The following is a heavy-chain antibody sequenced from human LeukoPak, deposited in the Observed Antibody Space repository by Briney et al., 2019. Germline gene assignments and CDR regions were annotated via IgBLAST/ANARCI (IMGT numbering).Heavy chain of an antibody. D-gene: IGHD3-22*01. CDR1: GGSISSGSYY. V-gene: IGHV4-61*02. Sequence: SQTLSLTCTVSGGSISSGSYYWSWIRQPAGKGLEWIGRIYTSGSTNYNPSLKSRVTISVDTSKNQFSLKLSSVTAADTAVYYCASSYDSSGYYYGYWGQGTLVTVSS. CDR2: IYTSGST. CDR3: ASSYDSSGYYYGY. J-gene: IGHJ4*02.